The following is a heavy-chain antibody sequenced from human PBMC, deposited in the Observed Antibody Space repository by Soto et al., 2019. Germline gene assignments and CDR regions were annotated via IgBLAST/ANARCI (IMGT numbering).Heavy chain of an antibody. J-gene: IGHJ6*02. CDR3: AKGRVVHDILTGYEPYYYYGMDV. CDR1: GFTFSSYA. CDR2: ISGSGGST. V-gene: IGHV3-23*01. Sequence: GGSLRLSCAASGFTFSSYAMSWVRQAPGKGLEWVSAISGSGGSTYYADSVKGRFTISRDNSKNTLYLQMNSLRAEDTAVYYCAKGRVVHDILTGYEPYYYYGMDVWGQGTTVTVSS. D-gene: IGHD3-9*01.